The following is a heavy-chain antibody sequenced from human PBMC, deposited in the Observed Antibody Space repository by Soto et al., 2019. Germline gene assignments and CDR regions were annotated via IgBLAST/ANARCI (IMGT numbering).Heavy chain of an antibody. V-gene: IGHV4-34*01. Sequence: QVQLQQWLAGLLKPSETLSLTCAVYGGSFSGYYWSWIRQPPGKGLEWIGEINHSGSTNYNPSLKSRVTISVDTSKNQFSLELSSVTAADTAVYYCARSRDYGGNANRRQFDYWGQGTLVTVSS. J-gene: IGHJ4*02. CDR2: INHSGST. D-gene: IGHD4-17*01. CDR1: GGSFSGYY. CDR3: ARSRDYGGNANRRQFDY.